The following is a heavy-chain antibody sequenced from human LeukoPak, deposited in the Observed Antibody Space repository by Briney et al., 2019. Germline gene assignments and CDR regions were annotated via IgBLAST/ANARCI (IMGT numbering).Heavy chain of an antibody. CDR2: IRGNAGTT. D-gene: IGHD6-13*01. CDR1: GFIFSNYA. J-gene: IGHJ4*02. V-gene: IGHV3-23*01. CDR3: ARDLMGIAYRGAFYY. Sequence: GGSLRLSCAASGFIFSNYAMIWVRQAPGKGLEWVSSIRGNAGTTYYADSVKGRFTIFRDNAKNSLYLQMNSLRAEDTAVYYCARDLMGIAYRGAFYYWGQGTLVTVSS.